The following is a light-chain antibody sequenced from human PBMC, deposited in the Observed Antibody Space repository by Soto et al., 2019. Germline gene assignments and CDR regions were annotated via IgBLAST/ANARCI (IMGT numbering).Light chain of an antibody. V-gene: IGLV1-40*01. CDR2: GNS. Sequence: QSALTQPASVSGAPGQSVTISCTGSSSDIGGCNDVHWYQQLPGTAPKLIIYGNSNRPSGVPNRFSGSKSGNTASLAIPGLQAEDEADYYCQSYESSMSGVVFGGGTKLTVL. J-gene: IGLJ2*01. CDR1: SSDIGGCND. CDR3: QSYESSMSGVV.